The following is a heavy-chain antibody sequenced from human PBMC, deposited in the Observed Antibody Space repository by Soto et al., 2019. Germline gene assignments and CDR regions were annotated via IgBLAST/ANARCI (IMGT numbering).Heavy chain of an antibody. CDR2: ISYDGSNK. V-gene: IGHV3-30-3*01. D-gene: IGHD1-26*01. CDR3: ARDLVMGASQPYYFDY. J-gene: IGHJ4*02. Sequence: QVQLVESGGGVVQPGRSLRLSCAASGFTFSRYAMHWVRQAPGKGLEWVAVISYDGSNKYYADSVKGRFTISRDSSKNTLYLQMNSLRAEDTAVYYCARDLVMGASQPYYFDYWGQGTLATVSS. CDR1: GFTFSRYA.